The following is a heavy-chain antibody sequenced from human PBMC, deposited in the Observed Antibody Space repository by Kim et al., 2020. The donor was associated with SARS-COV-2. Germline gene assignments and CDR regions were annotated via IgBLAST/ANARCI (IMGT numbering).Heavy chain of an antibody. V-gene: IGHV3-33*05. J-gene: IGHJ4*02. CDR2: ISHDGGNT. Sequence: GGSLRLSCAASGFTFSNYAIHWVRQAPAKGLEWVAVISHDGGNTYYADSVKGRFTISRESSKNTVYLQMDSMRAEDTAVYYCARVREQQLVRLGLDYWAREPRSPSPQ. CDR1: GFTFSNYA. CDR3: ARVREQQLVRLGLDY. D-gene: IGHD6-13*01.